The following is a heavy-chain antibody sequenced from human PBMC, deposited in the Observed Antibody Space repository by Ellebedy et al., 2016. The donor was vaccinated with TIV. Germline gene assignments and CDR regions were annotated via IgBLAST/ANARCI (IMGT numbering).Heavy chain of an antibody. CDR2: INYRGSA. V-gene: IGHV4-31*03. D-gene: IGHD3-3*02. CDR3: AREGESPAHLDY. CDR1: GDSVSRRGYY. Sequence: MPSETLSLTCSVSGDSVSRRGYYWSWIRQLPGKGLEWIGYINYRGSASYNPSLKSRVTMSVDTSENQFYLNLRSVSAAYTAVYYCAREGESPAHLDYWGQGSLVTVSS. J-gene: IGHJ4*02.